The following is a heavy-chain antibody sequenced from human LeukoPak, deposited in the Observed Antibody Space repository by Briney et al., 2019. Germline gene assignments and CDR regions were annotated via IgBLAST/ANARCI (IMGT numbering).Heavy chain of an antibody. CDR1: GYTFTGYY. CDR2: INPNTGGT. V-gene: IGHV1-2*02. Sequence: ASVKVSCKASGYTFTGYYIHWVRQAPGQGLEWMGWINPNTGGTNFAQKFQGRVTMTRDTSTSTVYMELSSLRSEDTAVYYCARGSSSYRIPSDYWGQGTLVTVSS. J-gene: IGHJ4*02. CDR3: ARGSSSYRIPSDY. D-gene: IGHD6-6*01.